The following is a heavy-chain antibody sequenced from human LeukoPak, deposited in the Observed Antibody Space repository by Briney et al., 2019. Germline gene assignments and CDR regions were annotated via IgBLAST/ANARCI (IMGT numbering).Heavy chain of an antibody. CDR1: GFTFSSYW. Sequence: PGGSLRLSCAASGFTFSSYWMHWVRQAPGKGLVWVSRINSDGSSTSYADSVKGRFTISRDNAKNTLYLQMNSLRAEDTAVYYCARVPGRGDLGNAFDIWGQGTMVTVSS. J-gene: IGHJ3*02. D-gene: IGHD3-16*01. CDR3: ARVPGRGDLGNAFDI. CDR2: INSDGSST. V-gene: IGHV3-74*01.